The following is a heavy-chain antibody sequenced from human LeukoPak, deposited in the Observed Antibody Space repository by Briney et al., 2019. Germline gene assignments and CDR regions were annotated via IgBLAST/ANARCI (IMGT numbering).Heavy chain of an antibody. Sequence: SETLSLTCTVSGYSISSPYYWGWIRQPPGEGLEWIGSMYHSGNTYYNPSLKSRVTISVDTSKNQFSLKLSSVTAADTAVYYCARVAAKTVDYWGQGTLVTVSS. CDR1: GYSISSPYY. J-gene: IGHJ4*02. CDR2: MYHSGNT. D-gene: IGHD2-15*01. CDR3: ARVAAKTVDY. V-gene: IGHV4-38-2*02.